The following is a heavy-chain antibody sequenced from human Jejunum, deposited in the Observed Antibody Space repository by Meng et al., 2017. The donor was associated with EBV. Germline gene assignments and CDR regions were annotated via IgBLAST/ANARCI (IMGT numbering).Heavy chain of an antibody. J-gene: IGHJ4*02. CDR3: ARGAYFDY. CDR2: IYYSGSA. Sequence: QLQLKESGSGLVKPSETLSLPCAVSGGSISSGGYSWHWIRQPPGKGLQWIGYIYYSGSAFYNPSLKSRVTLSVDRSKNQFSLNLSSVTAADTAVYYCARGAYFDYWGQGTLVTVSS. V-gene: IGHV4-30-2*01. CDR1: GGSISSGGYS.